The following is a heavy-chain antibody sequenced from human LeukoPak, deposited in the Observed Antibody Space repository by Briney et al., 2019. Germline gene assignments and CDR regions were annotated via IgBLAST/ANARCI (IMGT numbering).Heavy chain of an antibody. D-gene: IGHD2/OR15-2a*01. CDR1: GFTFSSYW. Sequence: GGSLRLSCAASGFTFSSYWMHWVRPAPGKGLVWVSRISTDGSSTTYADSVKGRFTISRDNVKNTLFLQMNSLRAEDTAVYYCASYLTSIPSGMDVWGQGTTVTVCS. CDR2: ISTDGSST. CDR3: ASYLTSIPSGMDV. V-gene: IGHV3-74*01. J-gene: IGHJ6*02.